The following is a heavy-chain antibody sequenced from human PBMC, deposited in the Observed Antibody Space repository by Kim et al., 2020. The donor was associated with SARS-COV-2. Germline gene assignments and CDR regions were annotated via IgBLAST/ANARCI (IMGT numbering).Heavy chain of an antibody. CDR3: ATGPPYCSGGSCSLWFDP. CDR1: GYTLTELS. V-gene: IGHV1-24*01. D-gene: IGHD2-15*01. J-gene: IGHJ5*02. Sequence: ASVKVSCKVSGYTLTELSMHWVRQAPGKGLEWMGGFDPEDGETIYAQKFQGRVTMTEDTSTDTAYMELRSLRSEDTAVYYCATGPPYCSGGSCSLWFDPWGQGTLVTVSS. CDR2: FDPEDGET.